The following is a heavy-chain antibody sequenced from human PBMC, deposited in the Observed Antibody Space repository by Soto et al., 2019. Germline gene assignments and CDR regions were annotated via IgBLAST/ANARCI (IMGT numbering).Heavy chain of an antibody. J-gene: IGHJ5*02. V-gene: IGHV3-48*02. CDR1: GFTFNRYS. D-gene: IGHD3-22*01. CDR2: ITSGSSTI. CDR3: ARGADYDSSGIRLNWFDP. Sequence: GGSLRLSCAASGFTFNRYSMNWVRQAPGKGLEWVSYITSGSSTIYYADSVKGRFTISRDNAKNSLYLQMNSLRDEDTAVYYCARGADYDSSGIRLNWFDPWGQGTLVTVSS.